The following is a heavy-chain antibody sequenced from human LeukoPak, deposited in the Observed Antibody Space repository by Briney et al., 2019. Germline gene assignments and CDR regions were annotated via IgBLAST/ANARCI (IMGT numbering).Heavy chain of an antibody. CDR1: GFTFSSYS. J-gene: IGHJ4*02. Sequence: PGGSLRLSCAASGFTFSSYSMNWVRQAPGKGLEWVSSISSSSSYIYYADSVKGRFTISRDNAKNSLYLQMSSLRAEDTAVYYCASSEQWLAHLDYWGQGTLVTVSS. D-gene: IGHD6-19*01. V-gene: IGHV3-21*01. CDR3: ASSEQWLAHLDY. CDR2: ISSSSSYI.